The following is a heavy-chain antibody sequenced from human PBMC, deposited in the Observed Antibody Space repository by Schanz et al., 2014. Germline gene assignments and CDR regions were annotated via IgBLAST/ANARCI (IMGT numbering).Heavy chain of an antibody. CDR1: GYTFTSYG. Sequence: QVQLVQSGGEVKKPGASVKVSCKASGYTFTSYGISWVRQAPGQGPEWMGWISDYNADTKYAQKVQGRVTMTTDTSTSTAYMELRSLRSDDTAVYYCAGATYSGSWYGGSEYFQHWGQGTLVTVSS. CDR2: ISDYNADT. J-gene: IGHJ1*01. V-gene: IGHV1-18*04. CDR3: AGATYSGSWYGGSEYFQH. D-gene: IGHD6-13*01.